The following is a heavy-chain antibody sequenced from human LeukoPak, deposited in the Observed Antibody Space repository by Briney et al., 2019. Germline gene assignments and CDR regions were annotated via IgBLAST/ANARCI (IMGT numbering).Heavy chain of an antibody. CDR2: MNPNSGNT. J-gene: IGHJ3*02. D-gene: IGHD4-17*01. CDR1: GYTFTSYN. V-gene: IGHV1-8*01. Sequence: ASVKVSCKASGYTFTSYNINRVRQAPGQGLEWMGWMNPNSGNTGYAQKFQGRVTMTRNTSISTAYMELSSLRSEDTAVYYCASWTDYGDSHDAFDIWGQGTMVTVSS. CDR3: ASWTDYGDSHDAFDI.